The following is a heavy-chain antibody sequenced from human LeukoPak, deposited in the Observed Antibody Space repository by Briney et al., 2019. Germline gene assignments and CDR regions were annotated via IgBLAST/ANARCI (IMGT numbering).Heavy chain of an antibody. CDR2: IYPGDSDT. CDR3: ARRRVDTAMDDYFDY. V-gene: IGHV5-51*01. J-gene: IGHJ4*02. Sequence: GESLKISCQGSGYSFTSYWIGWVRQMPGKGLEWMGIIYPGDSDTRYSPSFQGQVTISADKSISTAYLQWSSLKASDTAMYYCARRRVDTAMDDYFDYWGQGTLVTVSS. D-gene: IGHD5-18*01. CDR1: GYSFTSYW.